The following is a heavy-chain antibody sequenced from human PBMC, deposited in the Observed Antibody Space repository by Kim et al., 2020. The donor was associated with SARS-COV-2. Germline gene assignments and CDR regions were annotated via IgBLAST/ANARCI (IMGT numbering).Heavy chain of an antibody. CDR3: ASRFPIAAAA. D-gene: IGHD6-13*01. Sequence: SETLSLTCAVYGGSFSGYYWSWIRQPPGKGLEWIGEINHSGRTNYNPSLKSRVTISVDTSKNQFSLKLSSVTAADTAVYYCASRFPIAAAAWGQGTLVTVSS. CDR2: INHSGRT. V-gene: IGHV4-34*01. J-gene: IGHJ4*02. CDR1: GGSFSGYY.